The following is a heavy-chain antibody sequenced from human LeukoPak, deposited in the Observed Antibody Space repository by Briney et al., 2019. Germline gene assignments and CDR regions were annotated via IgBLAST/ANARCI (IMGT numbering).Heavy chain of an antibody. CDR3: ARHAVVPAADYFDY. J-gene: IGHJ4*02. V-gene: IGHV4-39*07. CDR1: GGSISSSSYY. D-gene: IGHD2-2*01. CDR2: IYYSGST. Sequence: SETLSLTCTVSGGSISSSSYYWGWIRQPPGKGLEWIGSIYYSGSTYYNPSLKSRVTISVDTSKNQFSLKLSSVTAADTAVYYCARHAVVPAADYFDYWGQGTLVTVSS.